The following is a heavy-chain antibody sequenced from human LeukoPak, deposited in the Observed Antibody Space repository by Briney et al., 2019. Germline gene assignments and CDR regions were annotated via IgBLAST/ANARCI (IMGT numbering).Heavy chain of an antibody. D-gene: IGHD3-3*01. CDR3: AKDRIWSGYSKYYFDC. V-gene: IGHV3-23*01. Sequence: PPGGSLRLSCAASGFTFSSYAMNWVRQAPGKGLEWVSGISGSGGSTYYADSVKGRFTISRDNSKNTLYLQMNSLRAEDAAIYYCAKDRIWSGYSKYYFDCWGQGTLVTVSS. J-gene: IGHJ4*02. CDR1: GFTFSSYA. CDR2: ISGSGGST.